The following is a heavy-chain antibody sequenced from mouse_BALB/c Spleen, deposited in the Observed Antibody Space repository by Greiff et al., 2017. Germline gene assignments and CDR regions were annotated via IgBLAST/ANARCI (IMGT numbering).Heavy chain of an antibody. J-gene: IGHJ1*01. V-gene: IGHV5-12-2*01. CDR1: GFTFSSYT. D-gene: IGHD2-2*01. CDR3: ARGPNGYGWYFDV. Sequence: EVNVVESGGGLVQPGGSLKLSCAASGFTFSSYTMSWVRQTPEKRLEWVAYISNGGGSTYYPDTVKGRFTISRDNAKNTLYLQMSSLKSEDTAMYYCARGPNGYGWYFDVWGAGTTVTVSS. CDR2: ISNGGGST.